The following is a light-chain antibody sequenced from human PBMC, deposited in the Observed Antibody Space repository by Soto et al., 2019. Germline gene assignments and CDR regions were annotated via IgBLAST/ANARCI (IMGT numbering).Light chain of an antibody. Sequence: DIQMTQSPSTLSASVGDRVTITCRASQSISSWLAWYQQKPGKAPKLLIYKASTLESGVPSNFSGSGSGTEFTLTISSLQPEDFATYYCQQTYKNSWTFGPGTKVYV. CDR1: QSISSW. CDR2: KAS. J-gene: IGKJ3*01. V-gene: IGKV1-5*03. CDR3: QQTYKNSWT.